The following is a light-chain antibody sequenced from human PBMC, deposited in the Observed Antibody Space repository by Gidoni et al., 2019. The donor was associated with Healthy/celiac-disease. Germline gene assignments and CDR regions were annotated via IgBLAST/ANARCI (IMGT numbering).Light chain of an antibody. CDR1: QDIRNY. Sequence: GDRVTITCQASQDIRNYLNWYQQKPGKAPKLLIYDASNLETGVPSRFSGGGSTTDFTFTISSLQPEDAATYYCQQYDSLPTFGGXTKVEIK. V-gene: IGKV1-33*01. J-gene: IGKJ4*01. CDR2: DAS. CDR3: QQYDSLPT.